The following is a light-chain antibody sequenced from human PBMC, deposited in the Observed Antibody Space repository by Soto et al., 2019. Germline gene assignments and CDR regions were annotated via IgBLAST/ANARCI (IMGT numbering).Light chain of an antibody. J-gene: IGLJ1*01. Sequence: QSVLTQPPSVSGAPGQTITISCTGSSSNIGADCDVHWYRQLPGTAPKLLIYANNNRPAGVPDRFSASKSGTSASLAITGFQAEDEADYYCQYFDISRNGYVFATGTKVTVL. CDR3: QYFDISRNGYV. CDR1: SSNIGADCD. CDR2: ANN. V-gene: IGLV1-40*01.